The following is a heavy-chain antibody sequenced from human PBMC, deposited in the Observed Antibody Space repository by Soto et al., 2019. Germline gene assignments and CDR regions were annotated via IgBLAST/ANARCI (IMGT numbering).Heavy chain of an antibody. D-gene: IGHD6-6*01. J-gene: IGHJ3*02. CDR1: GFTFSSYA. V-gene: IGHV3-23*01. Sequence: EVQLLESGGGLVQPGGSLRLSCAAPGFTFSSYAMSWVRQAPGKGLEWVSAISGSGGSTYYADSVKGRFTISRDNSKNTLYLQMNSLRAEDTAVYYCARSSSSPGDAFDIWGQGTMVTVSS. CDR2: ISGSGGST. CDR3: ARSSSSPGDAFDI.